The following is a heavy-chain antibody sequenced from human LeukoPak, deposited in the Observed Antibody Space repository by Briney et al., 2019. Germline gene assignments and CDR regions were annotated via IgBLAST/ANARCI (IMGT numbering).Heavy chain of an antibody. Sequence: GGSLRLSCAASGFTFSTYGMNWVRQAPGKGLEWVSGISPSGDITYYAESVMGRFSISRDNPKSTVSLQMSSLRAEGTALYYCVRDLHWGGFDVWGQGTMVTVSS. V-gene: IGHV3-23*01. CDR2: ISPSGDIT. D-gene: IGHD7-27*01. J-gene: IGHJ3*01. CDR3: VRDLHWGGFDV. CDR1: GFTFSTYG.